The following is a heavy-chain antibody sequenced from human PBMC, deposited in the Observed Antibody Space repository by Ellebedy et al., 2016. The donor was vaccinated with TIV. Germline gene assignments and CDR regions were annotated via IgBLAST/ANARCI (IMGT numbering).Heavy chain of an antibody. J-gene: IGHJ4*02. CDR1: GFTFSSYS. CDR2: ISSSSTI. Sequence: GESLKISCAASGFTFSSYSMNWVRQAPGKGLEWVSYISSSSTIYYADSVKGRFTISRDNAKNSLYLQMNSLRAEDTAVYYCAREHVREYFDYWGQGTLVTVSS. V-gene: IGHV3-48*01. CDR3: AREHVREYFDY.